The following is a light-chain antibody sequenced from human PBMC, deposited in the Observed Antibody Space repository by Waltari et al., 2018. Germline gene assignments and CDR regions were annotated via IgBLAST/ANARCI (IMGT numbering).Light chain of an antibody. CDR1: SGSLSTTSY. V-gene: IGLV8-61*01. J-gene: IGLJ3*02. CDR2: KAT. CDR3: ALYMGSGIWV. Sequence: QTVVTQEPSLSVSPGGTVTLTCALSSGSLSTTSYATWHQQTPGQAPRTIVYKATARSSGVPDRFSGSILGNTAALTITGAQADDESDYYCALYMGSGIWVFGGGTRLTVL.